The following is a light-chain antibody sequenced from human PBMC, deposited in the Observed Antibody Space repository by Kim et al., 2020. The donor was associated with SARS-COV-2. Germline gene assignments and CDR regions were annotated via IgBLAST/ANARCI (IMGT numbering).Light chain of an antibody. Sequence: SPGERATLSCRASQSVSSSYLAWYQQKPGQAPRLLIYGASSRATGIPDRFSGSGSGTDFTLTTSRLEPEDFAVYYCQQYGSSPWTFGQGTKVDIK. CDR1: QSVSSSY. CDR3: QQYGSSPWT. J-gene: IGKJ1*01. V-gene: IGKV3-20*01. CDR2: GAS.